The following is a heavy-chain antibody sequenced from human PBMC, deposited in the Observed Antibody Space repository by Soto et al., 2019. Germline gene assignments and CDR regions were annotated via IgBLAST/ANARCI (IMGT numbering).Heavy chain of an antibody. CDR1: GGTFSSYT. J-gene: IGHJ5*02. V-gene: IGHV1-69*02. Sequence: SVKVSCKASGGTFSSYTISWVRQAPGQGLEWMGRIIPILGIANYAQKFQGRVTITADKSTSTAYMELSSLRSEDTAVYYCARGSDSSPEYNWFDPWGQGTLVTVLL. D-gene: IGHD6-13*01. CDR2: IIPILGIA. CDR3: ARGSDSSPEYNWFDP.